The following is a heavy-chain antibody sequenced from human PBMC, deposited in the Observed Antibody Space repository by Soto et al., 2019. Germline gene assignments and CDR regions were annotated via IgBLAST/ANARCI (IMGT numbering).Heavy chain of an antibody. CDR2: INPSGGST. CDR3: ARDRNGITMIVVAPGGYFQH. D-gene: IGHD3-22*01. CDR1: GYTFTSYY. Sequence: GASVKVSCKASGYTFTSYYMHWVRQAPGQGLEWMGIINPSGGSTSYAQKFQGRVTMTRDTSTSTVYMELSSLRSEDTAVYYCARDRNGITMIVVAPGGYFQHWGQGTLVTVSS. J-gene: IGHJ1*01. V-gene: IGHV1-46*03.